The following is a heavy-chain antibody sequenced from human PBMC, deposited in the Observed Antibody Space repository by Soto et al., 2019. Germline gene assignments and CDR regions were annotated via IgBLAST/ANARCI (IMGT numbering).Heavy chain of an antibody. Sequence: QVQLVQSGAEERKPGASVKVSCKASGYTFTSYAMHWVRQAPGQRLEGMGWINAGNGNTKYSQKFQGRVTITRDTPARTAYMELSSLRTEDTAVYYWGRWVAGFEYWGQGTLVSVSS. CDR2: INAGNGNT. CDR3: GRWVAGFEY. J-gene: IGHJ4*02. D-gene: IGHD2-15*01. V-gene: IGHV1-3*05. CDR1: GYTFTSYA.